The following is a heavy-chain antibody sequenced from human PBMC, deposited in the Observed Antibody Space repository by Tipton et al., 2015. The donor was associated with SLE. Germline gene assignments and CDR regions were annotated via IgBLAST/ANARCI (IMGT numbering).Heavy chain of an antibody. CDR2: INGRGKTT. D-gene: IGHD2-2*01. V-gene: IGHV3-23*01. CDR1: GFTFSTDA. Sequence: SLRLSCAASGFTFSTDAMSWVRQAPGKGLEWISSINGRGKTTFYADSVKGRFTISRDNTKNTLYLQMHSLSADDTAIYYCAKDSPPVEYSSMYYFDYWGQGTQVTVSS. CDR3: AKDSPPVEYSSMYYFDY. J-gene: IGHJ4*02.